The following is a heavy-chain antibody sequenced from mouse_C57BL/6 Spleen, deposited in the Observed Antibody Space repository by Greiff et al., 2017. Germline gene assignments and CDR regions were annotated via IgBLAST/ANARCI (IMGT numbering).Heavy chain of an antibody. J-gene: IGHJ3*01. CDR3: ARRNYDYDGGAAY. CDR2: INPSNGGT. Sequence: QVQLQQPGTELVKPGASVKLSCKASGYTFTRYWMHWVKQRPGQCLEWIGNINPSNGGTNYNEKFKSKATLTVDKSSSTAYLQLSSLTSEDSAVYYCARRNYDYDGGAAYWGQGTLVTVSA. V-gene: IGHV1-53*01. CDR1: GYTFTRYW. D-gene: IGHD2-4*01.